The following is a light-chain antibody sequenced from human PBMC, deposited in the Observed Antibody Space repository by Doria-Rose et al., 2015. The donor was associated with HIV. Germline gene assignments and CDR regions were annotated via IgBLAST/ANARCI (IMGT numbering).Light chain of an antibody. CDR3: HQYGTSWT. CDR1: QSFSSTY. CDR2: DGS. V-gene: IGKV3-20*01. Sequence: TQSPGTLSLSPGERATLSCRASQSFSSTYLAWYQQKPGQAPSLLIYDGSTRATGIPDRFSVSGSGIDFTLTINRLEPEDFALYYCHQYGTSWTFGQGTKVEI. J-gene: IGKJ1*01.